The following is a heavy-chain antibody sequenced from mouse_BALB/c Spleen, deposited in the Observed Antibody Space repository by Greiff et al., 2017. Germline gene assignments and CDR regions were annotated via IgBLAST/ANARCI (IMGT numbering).Heavy chain of an antibody. J-gene: IGHJ2*01. CDR1: GDSITSGY. V-gene: IGHV3-8*02. D-gene: IGHD1-1*01. CDR2: ISYSGST. Sequence: EVQLQQSGPSLVKPSQTLSLTCSVTGDSITSGYWNWIRKFPGNKLEYMGYISYSGSTYYNPSLKSRISITRDTSKNQYYLQLNSVTTEDTATYYCARNYYGSSYLYYFDYWGQGTTLTVSS. CDR3: ARNYYGSSYLYYFDY.